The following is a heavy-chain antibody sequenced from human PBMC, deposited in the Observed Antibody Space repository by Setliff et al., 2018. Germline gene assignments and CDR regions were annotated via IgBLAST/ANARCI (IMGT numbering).Heavy chain of an antibody. Sequence: GESLKISCKGSGYSFSSYWIGWVRQMPGKGLEWMGIIFPGNSDTRYSPSFQGQVTISADKPISTAYLQWSSLKASDTAMYYCARRNTAMVYGFDIWGQGTMVTVSS. CDR2: IFPGNSDT. CDR1: GYSFSSYW. D-gene: IGHD5-18*01. CDR3: ARRNTAMVYGFDI. V-gene: IGHV5-51*01. J-gene: IGHJ3*02.